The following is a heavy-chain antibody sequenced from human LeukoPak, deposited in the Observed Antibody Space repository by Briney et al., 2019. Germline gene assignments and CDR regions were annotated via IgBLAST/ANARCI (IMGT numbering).Heavy chain of an antibody. Sequence: KPSETLSLTCAVYGGSFSGHYWSWIRQPPGKGLEWIGEMNHHGNTNYNPSLKSRVTISVDTSKNQFSLKLSSVTAADTAVYYCARQYVWGSYRFDYWGQGTLVTVSS. J-gene: IGHJ4*02. D-gene: IGHD3-16*02. CDR2: MNHHGNT. V-gene: IGHV4-34*01. CDR3: ARQYVWGSYRFDY. CDR1: GGSFSGHY.